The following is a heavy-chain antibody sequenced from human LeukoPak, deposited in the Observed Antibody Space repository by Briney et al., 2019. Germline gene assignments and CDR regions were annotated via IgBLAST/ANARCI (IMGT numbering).Heavy chain of an antibody. D-gene: IGHD6-13*01. CDR3: ARGRLPSIAAAVDY. J-gene: IGHJ4*02. V-gene: IGHV1-69*13. Sequence: ASVKVSCKASGGTFSSYAISWVRQAPGQGLEWMGGIIPIFGTANYAQKFQGRVTITADESTSTAYMELSSLRSEDTAVYCCARGRLPSIAAAVDYWGQGTLVTVSS. CDR1: GGTFSSYA. CDR2: IIPIFGTA.